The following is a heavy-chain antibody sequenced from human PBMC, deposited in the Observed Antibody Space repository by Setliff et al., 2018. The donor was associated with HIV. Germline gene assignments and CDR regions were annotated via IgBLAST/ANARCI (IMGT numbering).Heavy chain of an antibody. V-gene: IGHV4-4*07. CDR1: GGSISSYY. CDR3: ARGGLGVVGAIDY. Sequence: SETLSLTCTVSGGSISSYYWSWIRQPAGKGLEWIGRIYTSGSTSYNPSLKSRVTISVDTSKNQFSLNLSSVTAADTAVYYCARGGLGVVGAIDYWSQGTLVTVSS. D-gene: IGHD2-15*01. J-gene: IGHJ4*02. CDR2: IYTSGST.